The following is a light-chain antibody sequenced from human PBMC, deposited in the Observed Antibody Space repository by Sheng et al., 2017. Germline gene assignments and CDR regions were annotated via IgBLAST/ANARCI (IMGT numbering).Light chain of an antibody. Sequence: QSVVTQPPSASGTPGQSVTISCSGSSSNIGTNSVNWYQQLPGTAPKLLIYFNNQRPSGVPDRFSGSKSGNTASLTISGLQDEDEADYYCCSYAGGSSYVFGTATKVTVL. CDR1: SSNIGTNS. CDR3: CSYAGGSSYV. V-gene: IGLV1-44*01. CDR2: FNN. J-gene: IGLJ1*01.